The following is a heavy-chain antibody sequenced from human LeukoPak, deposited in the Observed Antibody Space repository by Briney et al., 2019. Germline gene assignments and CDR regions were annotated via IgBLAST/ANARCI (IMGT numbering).Heavy chain of an antibody. CDR1: GFTFSSYS. J-gene: IGHJ4*02. CDR3: ARASGDIVETATMGSY. D-gene: IGHD5-18*01. CDR2: ISSSSSSI. Sequence: GGSLRLSCAASGFTFSSYSMNWVRQAPGKGREGVSSISSSSSSIYYADSVKGRFTISRDNAKNSLYLQMNSLRAEDTAVYYCARASGDIVETATMGSYWGQGTLVTVSS. V-gene: IGHV3-21*01.